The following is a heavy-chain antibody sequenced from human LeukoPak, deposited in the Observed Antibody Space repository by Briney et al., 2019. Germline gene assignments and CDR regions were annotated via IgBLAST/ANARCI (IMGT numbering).Heavy chain of an antibody. D-gene: IGHD3-22*01. CDR2: INPNSGGT. CDR3: ATGSSGYYYVY. Sequence: ASVKVSCKASGYTFTGSYMHWVRQAPGQGLEWMGWINPNSGGTNYVQKFQGRVTMTRDTSISTAYMELSRLTSDDTAVYYCATGSSGYYYVYWGQGTLVTVSS. J-gene: IGHJ4*02. CDR1: GYTFTGSY. V-gene: IGHV1-2*02.